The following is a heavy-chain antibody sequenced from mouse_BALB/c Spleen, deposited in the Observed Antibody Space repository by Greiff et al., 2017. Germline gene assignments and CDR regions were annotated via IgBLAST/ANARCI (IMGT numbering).Heavy chain of an antibody. J-gene: IGHJ2*01. CDR2: IDPANGNT. D-gene: IGHD1-1*01. Sequence: EVQLQQSGAELVKPGASVKLSCTASGFNIKDTYMHWVKQRPEQGLEWIGRIDPANGNTKYDPKFQGKATITADTSSNTAYLQLSSLTSEDTAVYYCASYCSSYDDYFDYWGQGTTLTVSS. CDR3: ASYCSSYDDYFDY. V-gene: IGHV14-3*02. CDR1: GFNIKDTY.